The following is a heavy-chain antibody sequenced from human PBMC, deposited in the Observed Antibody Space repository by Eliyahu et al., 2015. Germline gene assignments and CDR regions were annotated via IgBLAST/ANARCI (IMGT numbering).Heavy chain of an antibody. V-gene: IGHV4-34*01. CDR3: ASLAGYYYDSSGNYYYGMDV. Sequence: QMQLQQWGAGLLKPSETLSLTCAXYGGAFSGYYWSWIRQPPGKGLEWIGEINHGGSTNYNPSLKSRVTISVDTSKNQFSLKLSSVTAADTAVYYCASLAGYYYDSSGNYYYGMDVWGQGTTVTVSS. D-gene: IGHD3-22*01. CDR1: GGAFSGYY. CDR2: INHGGST. J-gene: IGHJ6*02.